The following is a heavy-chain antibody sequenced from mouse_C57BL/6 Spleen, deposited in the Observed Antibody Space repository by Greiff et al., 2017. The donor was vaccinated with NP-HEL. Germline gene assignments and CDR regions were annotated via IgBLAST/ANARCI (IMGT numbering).Heavy chain of an antibody. D-gene: IGHD1-1*01. CDR3: ARHGAYGSSWDWYFDV. CDR2: ISSGGSYT. Sequence: VQLKESGGDLVKPGGSLKLSCAASGFTFSSYGMSWVRQTPDKRLEWVATISSGGSYTYYPDSVKGRFTISRDNAKNTLYLQMSSLKSEDTAMYYCARHGAYGSSWDWYFDVWGTGTTVTVSS. V-gene: IGHV5-6*01. CDR1: GFTFSSYG. J-gene: IGHJ1*03.